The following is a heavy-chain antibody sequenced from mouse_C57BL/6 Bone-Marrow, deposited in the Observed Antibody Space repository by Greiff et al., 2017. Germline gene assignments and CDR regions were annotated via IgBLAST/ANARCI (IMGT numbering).Heavy chain of an antibody. V-gene: IGHV1-72*01. CDR2: IDPNSGGT. J-gene: IGHJ2*01. CDR1: GYTFTSYW. CDR3: ARSPSGNYGSYYFDY. D-gene: IGHD2-1*01. Sequence: QVQLQQPGAELVKPGASVKLSCKASGYTFTSYWMHWVKQRPGRGLEWIGRIDPNSGGTKYNEKFKSKATLTVDKPSSTAYIQLSSLTSEDSAVYYCARSPSGNYGSYYFDYWGQGTTLTVSS.